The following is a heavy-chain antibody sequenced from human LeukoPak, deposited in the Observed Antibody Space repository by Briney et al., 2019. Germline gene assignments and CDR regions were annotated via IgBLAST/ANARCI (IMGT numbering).Heavy chain of an antibody. CDR1: GFTFSSYW. J-gene: IGHJ4*02. V-gene: IGHV3-7*01. Sequence: PGGSLRLSCAASGFTFSSYWMSWVRQAPGKGLEWVANIKQDGSEKYYVDSVKGRFTISRDNAKNSLYLQMNSLRAEDTVVYYCARINSGSYYPFDYWGQGTLVTVSS. D-gene: IGHD1-26*01. CDR3: ARINSGSYYPFDY. CDR2: IKQDGSEK.